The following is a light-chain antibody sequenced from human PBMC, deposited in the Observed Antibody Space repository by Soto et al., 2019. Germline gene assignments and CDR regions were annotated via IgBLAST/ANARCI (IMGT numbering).Light chain of an antibody. CDR3: HQRQSWPRT. CDR2: LTS. J-gene: IGKJ1*01. Sequence: EIVLTQSPGTLSLSPGEVATLSCRVSEGLTNSYLAWYQQKPGQAPRLLIYLTSNRAAGIPARFSGSGSGTDFTLTISDVQPEDFAVYYCHQRQSWPRTFGQGTKVDIK. V-gene: IGKV3-11*01. CDR1: EGLTNSY.